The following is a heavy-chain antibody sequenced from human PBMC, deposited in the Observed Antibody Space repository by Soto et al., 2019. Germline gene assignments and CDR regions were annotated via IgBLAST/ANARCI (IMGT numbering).Heavy chain of an antibody. CDR2: IWHDGSKK. J-gene: IGHJ4*02. CDR1: GFTLSSYG. Sequence: QVQLVESGGGVVQPGRSLRLSCGASGFTLSSYGMHWVRQAPGKGLEWVAVIWHDGSKKYYADSVKGRFTISRDNSKNTLYLQMNNLRAEDTAVYYCARDRGSDDPIDYWGQGTVVTVSS. V-gene: IGHV3-33*01. D-gene: IGHD2-21*01. CDR3: ARDRGSDDPIDY.